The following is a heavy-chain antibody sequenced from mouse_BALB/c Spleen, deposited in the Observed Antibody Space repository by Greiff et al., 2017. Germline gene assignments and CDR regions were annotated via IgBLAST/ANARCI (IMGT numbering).Heavy chain of an antibody. V-gene: IGHV2-3*01. CDR2: IWGDGRT. Sequence: VKLVESGPGLVAPSQCLSITCTVSGFSLTSYGVSWVRQPPGKGLEWLGLIWGDGRTNYHSALISRLSISKNNSKSQVILKLNSLQTDDTATYYRANITTYFEDWGEGTTVTVSS. CDR1: GFSLTSYG. J-gene: IGHJ1*01. CDR3: ANITTYFED. D-gene: IGHD1-2*01.